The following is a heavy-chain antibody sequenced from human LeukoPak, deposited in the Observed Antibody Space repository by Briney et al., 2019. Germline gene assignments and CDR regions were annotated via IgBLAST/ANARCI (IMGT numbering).Heavy chain of an antibody. CDR3: ARNQRRLDY. Sequence: TGGSLRLSCAASGFTFSTYWMSWVRQAPGKGLELVANIKQDGSEKYYVDSVKGRFTISRDNAKNSLYLQVNSLRAEDTAVYYCARNQRRLDYWGQRTLVTLSS. CDR2: IKQDGSEK. V-gene: IGHV3-7*01. J-gene: IGHJ4*02. D-gene: IGHD1-14*01. CDR1: GFTFSTYW.